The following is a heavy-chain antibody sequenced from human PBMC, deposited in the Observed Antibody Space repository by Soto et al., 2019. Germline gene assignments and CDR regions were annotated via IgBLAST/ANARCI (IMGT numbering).Heavy chain of an antibody. V-gene: IGHV1-69*13. CDR1: GVTLKNSA. CDR2: IIPVFGPA. D-gene: IGHD6-6*01. Sequence: SVKVSCKASGVTLKNSALSWGRHAPGQGLEWMGGIIPVFGPALYAQKFQGRVTIPADDSTNTALLDVSSMRSEETAVYYCGRGGSSANVDSWGPGTLVTAPQ. CDR3: GRGGSSANVDS. J-gene: IGHJ4*02.